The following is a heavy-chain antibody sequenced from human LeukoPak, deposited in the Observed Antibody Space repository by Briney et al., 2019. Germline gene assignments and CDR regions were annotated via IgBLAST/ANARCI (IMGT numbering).Heavy chain of an antibody. D-gene: IGHD1-26*01. CDR3: ARGGLLSRY. CDR2: ISWNSGSI. Sequence: PGRSLRLSCAASGFTFDDYAMHWVRQAPGKGLEWVSGISWNSGSIGYADSVKGRFTISRDNAKNSLYLQMNSLRAEDTALYYCARGGLLSRYWGQGTLVTVSS. V-gene: IGHV3-9*01. CDR1: GFTFDDYA. J-gene: IGHJ4*02.